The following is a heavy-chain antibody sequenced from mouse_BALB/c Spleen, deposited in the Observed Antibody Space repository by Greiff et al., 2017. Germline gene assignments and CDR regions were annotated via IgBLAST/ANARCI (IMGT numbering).Heavy chain of an antibody. CDR3: ARAYYRYDEGVNYAMDY. J-gene: IGHJ4*01. CDR2: ISSGGSYT. CDR1: GFTFSSYA. V-gene: IGHV5-9-4*01. Sequence: VMLVESGGGLVKPGGSLKLSCAASGFTFSSYAMSWVRQSPEKRLEWVAEISSGGSYTYYPDTVTGRFTISRDNAKNTLYLEMSSLRSEDTAMYYCARAYYRYDEGVNYAMDYWGQGTSVTVSS. D-gene: IGHD2-14*01.